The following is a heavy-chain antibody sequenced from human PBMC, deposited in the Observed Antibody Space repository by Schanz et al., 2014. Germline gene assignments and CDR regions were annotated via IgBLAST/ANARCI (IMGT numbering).Heavy chain of an antibody. D-gene: IGHD3-9*01. Sequence: QVQLVQSGAEVKKPGASVKVSCKASGYTFTSYGITWVRQAPGQGLEWMGWISAYNGHTTYAQKFQGRVTMTTDTSTTTVYMELRGLRSDDTAVYYCARETTIITGGAFDVWGHGTMVTVSS. CDR3: ARETTIITGGAFDV. CDR1: GYTFTSYG. V-gene: IGHV1-18*01. J-gene: IGHJ3*01. CDR2: ISAYNGHT.